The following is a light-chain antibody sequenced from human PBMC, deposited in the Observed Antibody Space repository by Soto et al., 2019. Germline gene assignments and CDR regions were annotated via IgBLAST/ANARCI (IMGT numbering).Light chain of an antibody. CDR1: SSDVGSNNY. CDR2: DVS. V-gene: IGLV2-14*01. Sequence: QSALAQPASVSGSPGQSIAISCTGSSSDVGSNNYVSWYQQDPGKAPKLIIYDVSSRPSGVSDRFSGSKSGNTASLTISGLRAEDEADYFCSSQTRSNTPVFGRGTKLTVL. CDR3: SSQTRSNTPV. J-gene: IGLJ2*01.